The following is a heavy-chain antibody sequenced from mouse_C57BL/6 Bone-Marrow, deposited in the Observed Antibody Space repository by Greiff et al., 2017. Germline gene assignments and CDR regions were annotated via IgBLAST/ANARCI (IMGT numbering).Heavy chain of an antibody. D-gene: IGHD1-1*01. CDR1: GFTFSDYG. J-gene: IGHJ3*01. CDR2: ISRGSSTI. CDR3: ASSMYYYGWFAY. V-gene: IGHV5-17*01. Sequence: EVQGVESGGGLVKPGGSLKLSCAASGFTFSDYGMHWVRQAPEKGLEWVAYISRGSSTIYYADTVKGRFTISRDNATNTLFLQMTSLRSEDTAMYYCASSMYYYGWFAYWGQGTLVTVSA.